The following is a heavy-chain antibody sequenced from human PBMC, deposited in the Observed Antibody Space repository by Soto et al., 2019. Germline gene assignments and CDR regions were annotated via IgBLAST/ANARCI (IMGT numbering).Heavy chain of an antibody. CDR3: AREGIADYYDSSGYRTDYYYGMDV. CDR1: GFTFRSYG. J-gene: IGHJ6*02. D-gene: IGHD3-22*01. V-gene: IGHV3-33*01. Sequence: PGGALRLSCAGSGFTFRSYGMHWVRQAPGKGLEWVKVIWYDGSNKYYADSVKGRFTISRDNSKNTLYLQMNSLRAEDTAVYYCAREGIADYYDSSGYRTDYYYGMDVRGQGTTVTVSS. CDR2: IWYDGSNK.